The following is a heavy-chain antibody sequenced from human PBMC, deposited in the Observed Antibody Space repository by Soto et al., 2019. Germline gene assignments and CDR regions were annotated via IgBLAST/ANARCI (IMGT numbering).Heavy chain of an antibody. D-gene: IGHD3-10*01. J-gene: IGHJ4*02. V-gene: IGHV4-30-2*01. CDR3: ASDFMTRGVYFDY. CDR2: IYHSGST. Sequence: PLETLPLTCAVSGGSIISGGYSWSWIRQPPGKGLEWIGYIYHSGSTYYNPSLKSRVTISVDTANNQFSLELSSVSAADTAVYYCASDFMTRGVYFDYWGQGMLVTVSS. CDR1: GGSIISGGYS.